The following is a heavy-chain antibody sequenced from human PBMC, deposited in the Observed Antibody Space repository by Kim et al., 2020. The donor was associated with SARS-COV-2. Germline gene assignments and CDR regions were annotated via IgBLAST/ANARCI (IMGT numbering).Heavy chain of an antibody. CDR2: IKNDGITT. Sequence: GGSLRLSCAASGFTFSSYNMYWVRQAPGKGLVWVSRIKNDGITTSYADFVKGRFTISRDNVENTVYLQMNSLRAEDTAVYYCAGGLMMWGQGTMVTVSS. D-gene: IGHD2-8*01. CDR3: AGGLMM. J-gene: IGHJ3*01. CDR1: GFTFSSYN. V-gene: IGHV3-74*01.